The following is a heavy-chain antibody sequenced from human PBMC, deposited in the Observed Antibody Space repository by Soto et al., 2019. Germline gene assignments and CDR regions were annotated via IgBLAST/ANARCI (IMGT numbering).Heavy chain of an antibody. CDR3: ARDVSSSSGQL. Sequence: QVQLVESGGGVVQPGRSLRLSCAASGFTFSSYGMHWVRQAPGKGLEWVAVIWYDGSNKYYADSVKGRFTISRDNSKNTLYLQMNSLRAEDTAVYYCARDVSSSSGQLWGQGTLVTVSS. CDR2: IWYDGSNK. D-gene: IGHD6-19*01. V-gene: IGHV3-33*01. J-gene: IGHJ4*02. CDR1: GFTFSSYG.